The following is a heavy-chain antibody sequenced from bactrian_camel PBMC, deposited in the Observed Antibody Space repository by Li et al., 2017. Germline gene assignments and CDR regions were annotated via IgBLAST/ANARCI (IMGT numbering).Heavy chain of an antibody. D-gene: IGHD2*01. CDR3: AADSVNLQLSRFHTY. Sequence: VQLVESGGGSVQAGGSLRLSCRYNHRGNCMGWFRQAPGKEREGVAAIDNTGAATYTYSVQDRFTISKDNGKNTLYLQMNSLKPEDTAIYYCAADSVNLQLSRFHTYWGQGTQVTVS. J-gene: IGHJ4*01. V-gene: IGHV3S53*01. CDR1: YNHRGNC. CDR2: IDNTGAA.